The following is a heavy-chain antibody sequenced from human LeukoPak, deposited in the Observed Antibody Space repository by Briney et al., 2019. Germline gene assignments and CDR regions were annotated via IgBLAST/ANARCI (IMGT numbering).Heavy chain of an antibody. V-gene: IGHV3-7*03. CDR3: AGGTGFIIKD. CDR1: GFTFSSYG. Sequence: GGSLRLSCAASGFTFSSYGMHWVRRAPGKGLEWVANIKQDGSEKNYVDSVKGRFTISRDNAKNSLYLQMNNLRVEDTAMYYCAGGTGFIIKDWGQGTLVTVSS. J-gene: IGHJ4*02. D-gene: IGHD3-9*01. CDR2: IKQDGSEK.